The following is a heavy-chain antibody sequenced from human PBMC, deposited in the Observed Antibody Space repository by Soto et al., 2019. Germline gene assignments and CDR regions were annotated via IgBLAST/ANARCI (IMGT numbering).Heavy chain of an antibody. D-gene: IGHD6-19*01. V-gene: IGHV3-30-3*01. CDR1: GFTFSSYA. CDR3: AREEPQGIAVAGPGH. CDR2: ISYDGSNK. Sequence: QVPLVESGGGVVQPGRSLRLSCAASGFTFSSYAMHWVRQAPGKGLEWVAVISYDGSNKYYADSVKGRFTISRDNSKNTLYLQMNSLRAEDTAVYYCAREEPQGIAVAGPGHWGQGTLVTVSS. J-gene: IGHJ1*01.